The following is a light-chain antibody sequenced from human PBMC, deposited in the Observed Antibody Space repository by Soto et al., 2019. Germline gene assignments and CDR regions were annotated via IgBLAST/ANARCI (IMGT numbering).Light chain of an antibody. CDR3: SSYTSSGTYV. CDR2: DVS. Sequence: QSVLAQPASVYGSPGQAITISCTGTSGDVGGYNYVSWYQQHPGKAPKLLIYDVSNRPSGVSNRFSGSKSGNTASLTISGLQAEDEADYYCSSYTSSGTYVFGTGTKVTVL. J-gene: IGLJ1*01. V-gene: IGLV2-14*01. CDR1: SGDVGGYNY.